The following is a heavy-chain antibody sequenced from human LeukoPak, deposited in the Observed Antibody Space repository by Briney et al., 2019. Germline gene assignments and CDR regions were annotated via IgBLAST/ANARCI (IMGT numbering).Heavy chain of an antibody. CDR2: ISSSGSTI. Sequence: GGSLRLSCAASGFTFSSYEMNWVRQAPGKGLEWVSYISSSGSTIYYADSVKGRFTISRDSAKNSLYLQMNSLRAEDTAVYYCARIGYSSSGWDYWGHGTLVTVSS. D-gene: IGHD6-13*01. CDR1: GFTFSSYE. J-gene: IGHJ4*01. CDR3: ARIGYSSSGWDY. V-gene: IGHV3-48*03.